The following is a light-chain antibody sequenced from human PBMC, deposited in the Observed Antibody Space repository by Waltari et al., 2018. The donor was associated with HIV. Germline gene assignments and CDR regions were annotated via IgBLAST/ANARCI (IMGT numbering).Light chain of an antibody. CDR2: GAT. Sequence: DVQMTQSPSSLSASAGDRVTITCRASHDISHSLAWFQQKPGEVPTLLIYGATTLKSGVPSRFSGSVSGTDFTLTITNLQPEDSATYYCQKYNSAPLTFGGGTKLEI. V-gene: IGKV1-27*01. CDR3: QKYNSAPLT. J-gene: IGKJ4*01. CDR1: HDISHS.